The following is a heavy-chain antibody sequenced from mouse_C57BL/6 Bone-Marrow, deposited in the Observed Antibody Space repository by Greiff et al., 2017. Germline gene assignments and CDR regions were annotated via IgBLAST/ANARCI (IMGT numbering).Heavy chain of an antibody. CDR2: IDPSDSET. CDR1: GYTFTSYW. D-gene: IGHD2-2*01. Sequence: QVQLQQPGAELVRPGSSVKLSCKASGYTFTSYWMHWVQQRPIQGLEWIGNIDPSDSETHYNQKFKDKATLTVDKSSSTAYIQLSSLTSEDSAVYYCARWGYHWYFDVWGTGTTVTVSS. CDR3: ARWGYHWYFDV. J-gene: IGHJ1*03. V-gene: IGHV1-52*01.